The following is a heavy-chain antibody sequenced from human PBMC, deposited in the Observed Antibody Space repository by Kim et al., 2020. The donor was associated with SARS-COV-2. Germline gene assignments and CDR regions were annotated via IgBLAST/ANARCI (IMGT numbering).Heavy chain of an antibody. CDR1: GFTFSTYS. V-gene: IGHV3-48*02. CDR3: AVSGYYDVLGGFDY. D-gene: IGHD3-9*01. J-gene: IGHJ4*02. Sequence: GGSLRLSCAASGFTFSTYSMNWVRQAPGKGLEWVSYISSSSSTIYYAASVKGRFTISRDNAKNSLYLQMGSLRDEDMALYYCAVSGYYDVLGGFDYWGQGTLVTVAS. CDR2: ISSSSSTI.